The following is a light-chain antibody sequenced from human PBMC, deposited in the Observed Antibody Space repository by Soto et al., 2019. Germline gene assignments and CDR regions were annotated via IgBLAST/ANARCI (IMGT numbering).Light chain of an antibody. J-gene: IGKJ5*01. CDR2: DAS. Sequence: DIQMTQSPSTLSASVGDIVTITCRASQSISSWLAWYQQKPGKAPKLLIYDASSLESGVPSRFSGSGSGTDFTLTISSLQPEDFATYYCQQLNSYPITFGQGTRLEIK. CDR1: QSISSW. CDR3: QQLNSYPIT. V-gene: IGKV1-5*01.